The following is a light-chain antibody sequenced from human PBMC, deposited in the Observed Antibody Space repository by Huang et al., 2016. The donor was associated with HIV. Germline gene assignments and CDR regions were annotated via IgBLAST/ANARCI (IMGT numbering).Light chain of an antibody. J-gene: IGKJ2*01. CDR2: RSS. CDR1: QNISNW. V-gene: IGKV1-5*03. Sequence: DIQMTQSPSTLSTSLGDTVNITCRASQNISNWLAWYQLRPGQAPKLLIYRSSSLGTGVPSRFSGSGSGTDFTLSISSLQPDDFASYYCQHYSTHLYTFGQRTKL. CDR3: QHYSTHLYT.